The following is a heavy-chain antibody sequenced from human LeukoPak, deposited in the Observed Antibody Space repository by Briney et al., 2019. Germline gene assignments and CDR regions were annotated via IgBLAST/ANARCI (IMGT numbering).Heavy chain of an antibody. CDR2: ISGGGGST. Sequence: GGSLRLSCAASGFTFSSYAMHWVRQAPGKGLEWVSTISGGGGSTYYADSVKGRFTISRDNSKNTLYLQMNSLRAEDTAVYYCARNLVDYYYGMDVWGQGTTVTVSS. V-gene: IGHV3-NL1*01. CDR1: GFTFSSYA. CDR3: ARNLVDYYYGMDV. J-gene: IGHJ6*02.